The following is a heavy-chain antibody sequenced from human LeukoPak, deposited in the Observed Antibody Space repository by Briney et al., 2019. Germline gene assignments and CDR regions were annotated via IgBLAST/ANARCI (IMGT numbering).Heavy chain of an antibody. J-gene: IGHJ4*02. CDR3: AHRRSGYDWNHGDFDY. Sequence: SGPTLVKPTQTLTLTCSLSGFSLTTRPLGVGWIRQPPGKALAWLAVIYWDNDKRYNPSLKTRLTVTTATSKNQVVLIMTNMDPVDTATYYCAHRRSGYDWNHGDFDYWGLGTLVTVSS. V-gene: IGHV2-5*02. D-gene: IGHD1-20*01. CDR2: IYWDNDK. CDR1: GFSLTTRPLG.